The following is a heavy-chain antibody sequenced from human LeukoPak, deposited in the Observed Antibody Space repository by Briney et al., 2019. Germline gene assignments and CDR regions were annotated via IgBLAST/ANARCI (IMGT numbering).Heavy chain of an antibody. CDR1: GFTFSSYW. CDR3: AKGRGSSWYEYYFDY. J-gene: IGHJ4*02. V-gene: IGHV3-48*01. D-gene: IGHD6-13*01. Sequence: GGSLRLSCAASGFTFSSYWMTWVRQAPGKGLEDLSYINSDGKTTWYADSVKGRFTASRDNAKNSLYLQMNSLRAEDTAVYYCAKGRGSSWYEYYFDYWGQGTLVTVSS. CDR2: INSDGKTT.